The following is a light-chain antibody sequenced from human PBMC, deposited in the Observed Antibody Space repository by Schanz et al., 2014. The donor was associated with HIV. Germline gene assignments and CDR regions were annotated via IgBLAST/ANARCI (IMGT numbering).Light chain of an antibody. J-gene: IGKJ1*01. CDR1: QDIGND. CDR2: AAS. Sequence: DIQMTQSPSSQSASVGDRVTITCRASQDIGNDLGWYQQKPGQAPKRLIYAASKLQSGVPSRFSGSGSGTDFTLTISSLQPEDFATYYCQQSYGTPPEWTFGQGTKVEIK. V-gene: IGKV1-39*01. CDR3: QQSYGTPPEWT.